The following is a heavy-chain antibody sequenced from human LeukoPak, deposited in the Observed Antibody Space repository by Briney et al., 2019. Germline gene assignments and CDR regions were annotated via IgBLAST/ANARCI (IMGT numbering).Heavy chain of an antibody. CDR2: ISSSSSYT. D-gene: IGHD3-22*01. CDR1: GFTFSDYY. Sequence: GGSLRLSCAASGFTFSDYYMSWIRQAPGKGLEWVSYISSSSSYTNYADSVKGRFIISRDNAKNSLYLQMNSLRAEDTAVYYCASIPTYYYDSSGSAVDYWGQGTLATVSS. CDR3: ASIPTYYYDSSGSAVDY. V-gene: IGHV3-11*03. J-gene: IGHJ4*02.